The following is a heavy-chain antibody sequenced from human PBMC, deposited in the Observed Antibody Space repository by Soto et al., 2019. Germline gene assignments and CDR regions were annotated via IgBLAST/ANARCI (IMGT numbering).Heavy chain of an antibody. CDR3: ARESSSSCHDY. CDR2: ISAYNGNT. J-gene: IGHJ4*02. Sequence: QVQLVQSGAEVKKPGASVKVSCKASGYTFTSYGISWVRQAPGQGLEWMGWISAYNGNTNYAQKLQGRVTMTTDTSTSRAYMERGRLRSEDTAVYYCARESSSSCHDYWGQGTLVAVSS. D-gene: IGHD6-13*01. CDR1: GYTFTSYG. V-gene: IGHV1-18*01.